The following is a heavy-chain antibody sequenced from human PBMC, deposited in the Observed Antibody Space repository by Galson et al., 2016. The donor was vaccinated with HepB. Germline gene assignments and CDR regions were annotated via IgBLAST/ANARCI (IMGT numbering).Heavy chain of an antibody. Sequence: SVKVSCKASGYNFIGYYIHWVRQAPGQGLEWMGRINPNSGDTNYGQQFQGRVTMTRDTSISTAYMELSSLRSNDTAVYYCRREVYYDSGAYYPQDFALDLWGQGTIVAVAS. CDR3: RREVYYDSGAYYPQDFALDL. D-gene: IGHD3-22*01. CDR2: INPNSGDT. J-gene: IGHJ3*01. CDR1: GYNFIGYY. V-gene: IGHV1-2*06.